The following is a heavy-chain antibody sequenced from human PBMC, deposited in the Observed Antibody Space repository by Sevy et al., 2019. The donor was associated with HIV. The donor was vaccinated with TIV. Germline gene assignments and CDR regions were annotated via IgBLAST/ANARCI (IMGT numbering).Heavy chain of an antibody. J-gene: IGHJ6*02. V-gene: IGHV3-9*01. Sequence: GGSLRLSCAASGFTFDDYAMHWVRQAPGKGLEWVSGISWNSGSIGYADSVKGGFTISRDNAKNSMYLQMNSLRAEDTALYYCAKDLYCSGGSCYSDYYGMDVWGQGTTVTVSS. D-gene: IGHD2-15*01. CDR1: GFTFDDYA. CDR3: AKDLYCSGGSCYSDYYGMDV. CDR2: ISWNSGSI.